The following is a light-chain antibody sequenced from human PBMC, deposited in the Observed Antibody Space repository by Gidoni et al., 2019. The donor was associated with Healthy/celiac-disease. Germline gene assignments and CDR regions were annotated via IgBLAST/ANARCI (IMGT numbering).Light chain of an antibody. J-gene: IGKJ1*01. CDR1: QSISSW. CDR3: QQYNSYST. Sequence: DIQRTQSPSTLSASVGDRVTITCRASQSISSWLAWYQQKPGKAPKLLIYKASSLESGVPSRFSGSGSGTEFTLTISILQPDDFATYYCQQYNSYSTFXQXTKVEIK. CDR2: KAS. V-gene: IGKV1-5*03.